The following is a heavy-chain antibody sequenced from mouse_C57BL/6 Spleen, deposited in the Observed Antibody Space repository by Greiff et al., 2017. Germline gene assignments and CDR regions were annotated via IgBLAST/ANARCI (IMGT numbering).Heavy chain of an antibody. V-gene: IGHV1-74*01. J-gene: IGHJ3*01. CDR3: AISVDYDYPWVAY. D-gene: IGHD2-4*01. CDR1: GYTFTSYW. Sequence: QVQLKQPGAELVKPGASVNVSCKASGYTFTSYWMHWVKQRPGQGLEWIGRIHPSDSDTNYNQKFKGQATLTVAKSSSTAYMQLSSLTSEDSAVYYCAISVDYDYPWVAYWGQGTLVTVSA. CDR2: IHPSDSDT.